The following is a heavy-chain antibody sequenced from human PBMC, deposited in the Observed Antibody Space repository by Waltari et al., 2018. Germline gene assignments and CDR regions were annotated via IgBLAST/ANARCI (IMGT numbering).Heavy chain of an antibody. CDR1: GGSISSGYYY. CDR2: IYYSGST. D-gene: IGHD2-15*01. V-gene: IGHV4-30-4*08. CDR3: AREAQPYCSGGSCHPGNWFDP. J-gene: IGHJ5*02. Sequence: QVQLQESGPGLVKPSQTLSLTCTVSGGSISSGYYYWSWIRQPPGKGLEWIGYIYYSGSTYYNPSLKSRVTISVDTSKNQFSLKLSSVTAADTAVYYCAREAQPYCSGGSCHPGNWFDPWGQGTLVTVSS.